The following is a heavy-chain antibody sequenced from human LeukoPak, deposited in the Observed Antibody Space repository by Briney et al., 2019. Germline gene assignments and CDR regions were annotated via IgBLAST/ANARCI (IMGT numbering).Heavy chain of an antibody. J-gene: IGHJ4*02. V-gene: IGHV3-21*01. CDR1: GFTFSSYS. CDR3: ARGSSGCPDY. D-gene: IGHD6-19*01. CDR2: ISSSSSYI. Sequence: KPGGSLRLSCAASGFTFSSYSMNWVRQAPGKGLEWVSSISSSSSYIYYADSVKGRFTISRDNAKNSLYLQMNSLRAGDTAVYYCARGSSGCPDYWGQGTLVTVSS.